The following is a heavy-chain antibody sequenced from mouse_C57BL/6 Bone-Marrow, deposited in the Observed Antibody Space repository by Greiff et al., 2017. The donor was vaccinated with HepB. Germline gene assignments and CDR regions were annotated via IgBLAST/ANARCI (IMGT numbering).Heavy chain of an antibody. CDR2: IWRGGST. CDR1: GFSLTSYG. CDR3: AKKTTVVATDYAMDY. Sequence: VQRVESGPGLVQPSQSLSITCTVSGFSLTSYGVHWVRQSPGKGLEWLGVIWRGGSTDYNAAFMSRLSITKDNSKSQVFFKMNSLQADDTAIYYCAKKTTVVATDYAMDYWGQGTSVTVSS. D-gene: IGHD1-1*01. J-gene: IGHJ4*01. V-gene: IGHV2-5*01.